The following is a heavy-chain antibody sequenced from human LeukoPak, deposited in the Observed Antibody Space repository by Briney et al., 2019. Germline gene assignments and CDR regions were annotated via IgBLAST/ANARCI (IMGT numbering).Heavy chain of an antibody. D-gene: IGHD3-3*01. J-gene: IGHJ6*02. CDR2: ISAYNGNT. CDR1: GYTFTSYG. Sequence: GASVKVSCKASGYTFTSYGISWARQAPGQGLEWMGWISAYNGNTNYAQKLQGRVTMTTDTSTSTAYMELRSLRSDDTAVYYCARVITIFGVVRYGMDVWGQGTTVTVSS. V-gene: IGHV1-18*01. CDR3: ARVITIFGVVRYGMDV.